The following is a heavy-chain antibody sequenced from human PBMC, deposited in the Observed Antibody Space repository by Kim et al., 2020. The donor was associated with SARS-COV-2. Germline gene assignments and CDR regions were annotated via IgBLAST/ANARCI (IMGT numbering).Heavy chain of an antibody. CDR1: GGSFSGYY. CDR3: ASPSPYFDY. CDR2: INHSGST. J-gene: IGHJ4*02. Sequence: SETLSLTCAVYGGSFSGYYWSWIRQPPGKGLEWIGEINHSGSTNYNPSLKSRVTISVDTSKNQFSLKLSSMTAADTAVYYCASPSPYFDYWGQGTLVTVSS. V-gene: IGHV4-34*01.